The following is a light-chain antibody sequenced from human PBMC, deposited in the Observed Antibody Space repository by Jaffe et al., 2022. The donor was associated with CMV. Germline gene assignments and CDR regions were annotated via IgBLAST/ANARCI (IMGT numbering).Light chain of an antibody. CDR2: QDN. V-gene: IGLV3-1*01. CDR1: KLGDKY. CDR3: QAWDSSTENVV. J-gene: IGLJ2*01. Sequence: SYELTQPPSVSVSPGQTASITCSGDKLGDKYASWYQQKAGLSPLRVIYQDNKRPSGIPERFSGSNSGNTATLTISGTQPMDEGDYYCQAWDSSTENVVFGGGTKLTVL.